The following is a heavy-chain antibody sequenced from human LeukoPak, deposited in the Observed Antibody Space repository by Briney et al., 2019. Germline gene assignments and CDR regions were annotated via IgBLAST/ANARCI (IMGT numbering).Heavy chain of an antibody. CDR3: ARHRPYGGYDD. Sequence: PSETLTLTCIVSGDSISSSNYYWGWIRQPPGEGLVWIGSMLYSGNTYYNPSLKSRVAIYADTSKNELSLRVNSVTAADAAVYFCARHRPYGGYDDWGQGTLVTVSS. CDR1: GDSISSSNYY. V-gene: IGHV4-39*01. D-gene: IGHD5-12*01. J-gene: IGHJ4*02. CDR2: MLYSGNT.